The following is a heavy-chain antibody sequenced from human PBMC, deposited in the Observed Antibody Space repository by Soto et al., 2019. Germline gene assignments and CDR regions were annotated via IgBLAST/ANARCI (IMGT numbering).Heavy chain of an antibody. CDR2: IHFSGNS. CDR3: ARYRFSGNWPKYDY. D-gene: IGHD1-1*01. V-gene: IGHV4-31*03. CDR1: GVTISSDGYY. J-gene: IGHJ4*02. Sequence: PSETLSLTCSVSGVTISSDGYYWTWIRQHPGKGLEWIGYIHFSGNSYYNPSLKSRVTISVDTSKSQFSLRLTSVTAADTAVYYCARYRFSGNWPKYDYWGQGSLVTVSS.